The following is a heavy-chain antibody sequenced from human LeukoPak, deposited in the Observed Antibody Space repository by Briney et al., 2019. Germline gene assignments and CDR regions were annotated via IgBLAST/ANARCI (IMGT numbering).Heavy chain of an antibody. CDR3: ARGRGGSGSYYLDYDY. J-gene: IGHJ4*02. CDR2: TSGSGGST. V-gene: IGHV3-23*01. CDR1: GFTFRTYA. D-gene: IGHD3-10*01. Sequence: PGGSLRLSCAAFGFTFRTYAMRWVRQAPGKGLDWVSSTSGSGGSTYSADSVKGRFTISRDNSKNTLYLQMNTLRPEETAVNYCARGRGGSGSYYLDYDYWGQGSLVTVSS.